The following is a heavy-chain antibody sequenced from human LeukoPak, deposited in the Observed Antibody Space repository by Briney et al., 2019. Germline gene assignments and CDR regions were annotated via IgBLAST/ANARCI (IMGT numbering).Heavy chain of an antibody. J-gene: IGHJ4*02. CDR2: INSDGIST. Sequence: PGGSLRLSCAASGFTVSSSFMSWVRQAPGKGLVWVSRINSDGISTRYADSVKGRFTISRDNAKNTLYLQMNSLRAEDTAVYYCARESSGSPPHLDYWGQGTLVTVSS. D-gene: IGHD6-19*01. CDR1: GFTVSSSF. V-gene: IGHV3-74*01. CDR3: ARESSGSPPHLDY.